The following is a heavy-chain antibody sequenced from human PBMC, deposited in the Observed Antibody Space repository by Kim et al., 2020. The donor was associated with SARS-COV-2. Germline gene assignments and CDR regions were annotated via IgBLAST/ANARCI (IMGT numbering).Heavy chain of an antibody. Sequence: SETLSLTCTVSGGSISSSSYYWGWIRQPPGKGLEWIGSIYYSGSTYYNPSLKSRVTISVDTSKNQFSLKLSSVTAADTAVYYCARDGKKYSSGWYPFDYWGQGTLVTVSS. D-gene: IGHD6-19*01. CDR3: ARDGKKYSSGWYPFDY. CDR2: IYYSGST. V-gene: IGHV4-39*07. CDR1: GGSISSSSYY. J-gene: IGHJ4*02.